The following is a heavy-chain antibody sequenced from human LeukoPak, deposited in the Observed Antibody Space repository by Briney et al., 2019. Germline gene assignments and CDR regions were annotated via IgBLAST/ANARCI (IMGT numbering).Heavy chain of an antibody. CDR2: INPNSAGT. D-gene: IGHD6-13*01. CDR3: ARGPPIAAADRFWFDP. CDR1: GYTFTGYY. V-gene: IGHV1-2*04. J-gene: IGHJ5*02. Sequence: ASVKVSCKASGYTFTGYYMHWVRQAPGQGLEWMGRINPNSAGTNYAQKFQGWVTMTRDTSISTAYMELSRLRSDDTAVYYCARGPPIAAADRFWFDPWGQGTLVTVSS.